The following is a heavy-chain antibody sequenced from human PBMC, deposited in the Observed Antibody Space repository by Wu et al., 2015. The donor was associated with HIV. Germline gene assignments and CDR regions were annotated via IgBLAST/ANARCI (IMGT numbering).Heavy chain of an antibody. CDR1: GYTFSNYY. Sequence: QVQLVQSGTEVKKPGASVKVSCKASGYTFSNYYIHWVRQAPGQGLEWMGIINPNGGSTRYAPKFQDRVTMTTDTSTSTFHLELSSLRSEDTAVYYCARDRYTSSQYGMDVWGQGTTSPSP. D-gene: IGHD2-2*01. J-gene: IGHJ6*02. V-gene: IGHV1-46*01. CDR2: INPNGGST. CDR3: ARDRYTSSQYGMDV.